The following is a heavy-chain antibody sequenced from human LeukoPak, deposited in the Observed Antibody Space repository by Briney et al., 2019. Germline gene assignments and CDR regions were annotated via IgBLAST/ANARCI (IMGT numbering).Heavy chain of an antibody. CDR2: IIPIFGTA. CDR3: ARDVRYCSSTSCSDY. V-gene: IGHV1-69*13. J-gene: IGHJ4*02. D-gene: IGHD2-2*01. CDR1: GGTFSSYA. Sequence: SVKVSCKASGGTFSSYAISWVRQAPGQGLEWMGGIIPIFGTANYAQKFQGRVTITADESTSTAYMELSSLRSEDTAVYYCARDVRYCSSTSCSDYWGQGTLVTVSS.